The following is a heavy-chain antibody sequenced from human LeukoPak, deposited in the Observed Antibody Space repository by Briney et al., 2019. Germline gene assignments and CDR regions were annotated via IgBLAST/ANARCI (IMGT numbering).Heavy chain of an antibody. J-gene: IGHJ4*02. CDR3: AKDLIGQSSSWAAH. CDR2: ISSGSSTI. Sequence: PGGSLRLSCAASGFTFSSYSMNWVRQAPGKGLEWVSHISSGSSTIYYADSVKGRFTISRDNAKNSLYLQMNSLRDEDTAVYYCAKDLIGQSSSWAAHWGQGALVTVSS. V-gene: IGHV3-48*02. D-gene: IGHD6-13*01. CDR1: GFTFSSYS.